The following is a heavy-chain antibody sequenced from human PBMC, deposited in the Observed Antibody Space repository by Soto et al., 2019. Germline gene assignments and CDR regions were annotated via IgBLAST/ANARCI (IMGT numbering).Heavy chain of an antibody. D-gene: IGHD3-9*01. V-gene: IGHV4-31*03. CDR1: GGSISSGGYY. CDR3: ARDDISHYYFDY. J-gene: IGHJ4*02. Sequence: QVQLQESGPGLVKPSQTLSLTCTVSGGSISSGGYYWSWIRQHPGKGLEWIGCIYYSGSTYYNPSLKSRVTISVDTSKNQFSLKLSSVTAADTAVYYCARDDISHYYFDYWGQGTLVTVSS. CDR2: IYYSGST.